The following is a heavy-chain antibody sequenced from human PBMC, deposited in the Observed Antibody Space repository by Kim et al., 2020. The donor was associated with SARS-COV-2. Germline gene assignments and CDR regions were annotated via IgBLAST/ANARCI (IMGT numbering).Heavy chain of an antibody. CDR3: ARGSVMITFGGVIVSPTPFDY. V-gene: IGHV4-34*01. CDR2: INHSGST. D-gene: IGHD3-16*02. Sequence: SETLSLTCAVYGGSFSGYYWSWIRQPPGKGLEWIGEINHSGSTNYNPSLKSRVTISVDTSKNQFSLKLSSVTAADTAVYYCARGSVMITFGGVIVSPTPFDYWGQGTLVTVSS. CDR1: GGSFSGYY. J-gene: IGHJ4*02.